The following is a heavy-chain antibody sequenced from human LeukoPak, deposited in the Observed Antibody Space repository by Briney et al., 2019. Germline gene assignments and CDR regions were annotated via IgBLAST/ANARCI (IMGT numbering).Heavy chain of an antibody. CDR2: IYTSGST. Sequence: SETLSLTCSVSGGSISSRYWIWIRQPPGKGLEWIGYIYTSGSTNYNPSLKSRVTISVDTSNNQFSLKLSSVTAADTAVYYCARTPASWYFFDYWGQGTLVTVSS. CDR3: ARTPASWYFFDY. D-gene: IGHD1-14*01. J-gene: IGHJ4*02. CDR1: GGSISSRY. V-gene: IGHV4-4*09.